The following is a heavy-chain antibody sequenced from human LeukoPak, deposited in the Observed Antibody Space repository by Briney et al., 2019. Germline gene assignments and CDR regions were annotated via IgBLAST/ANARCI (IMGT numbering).Heavy chain of an antibody. V-gene: IGHV3-23*01. J-gene: IGHJ4*02. CDR1: GFTFSSYA. D-gene: IGHD2-2*01. Sequence: GGSLRLSCAASGFTFSSYAMSWVRQAPGKGLEWVSAISGSGGSTYYADSVKGRFTISRDNSKNTLYLQMNSLRAEVTAVYYCAKGCSSTSCYDFDYWGQGTLVTVSS. CDR2: ISGSGGST. CDR3: AKGCSSTSCYDFDY.